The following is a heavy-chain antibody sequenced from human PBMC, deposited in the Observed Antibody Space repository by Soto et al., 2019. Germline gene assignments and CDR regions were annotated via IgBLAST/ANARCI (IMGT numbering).Heavy chain of an antibody. CDR1: VDTFSSYA. D-gene: IGHD3-3*01. Sequence: SSVNLARKTAVDTFSSYAVSWGRQAPGQGLEWMGGIIPIFGTANYAQKFQGRVTITAGESTSTAYMELSSLRSEDTAVYYCAREAVDFKASYFDYWGQGTLVTVSS. V-gene: IGHV1-69*13. J-gene: IGHJ4*02. CDR3: AREAVDFKASYFDY. CDR2: IIPIFGTA.